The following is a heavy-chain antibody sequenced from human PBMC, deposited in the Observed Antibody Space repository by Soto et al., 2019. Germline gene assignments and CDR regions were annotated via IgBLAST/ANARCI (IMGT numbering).Heavy chain of an antibody. J-gene: IGHJ6*02. CDR3: AIPDPVYGGPRGFNYGMDV. CDR2: ISGSGGST. V-gene: IGHV3-23*01. D-gene: IGHD4-17*01. Sequence: EVQLLESGGGLVQPGGSLRLSCAASGFTFSSYAMSWVRQAPGKGLEWVSAISGSGGSTYYADSVKGRFTISRDNSKNTLYLQMNSLRAEDTAVYYCAIPDPVYGGPRGFNYGMDVWGQGTTVTVSS. CDR1: GFTFSSYA.